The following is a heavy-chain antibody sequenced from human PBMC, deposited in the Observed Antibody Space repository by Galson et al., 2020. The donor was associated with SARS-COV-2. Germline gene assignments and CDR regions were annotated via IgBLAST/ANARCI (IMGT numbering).Heavy chain of an antibody. V-gene: IGHV3-30-3*01. J-gene: IGHJ6*02. Sequence: GGSLRLSCVGSGFTFSSFAMHWVRQAPGKGLEWVAVVSYDETNKYYADSVQGRFIISRDNSKNRMYLQMSSLRPEDTAVYYCARDMGSGIVAPHKYYDYGMDVCGQGTTVTVSS. CDR2: VSYDETNK. D-gene: IGHD2-2*01. CDR1: GFTFSSFA. CDR3: ARDMGSGIVAPHKYYDYGMDV.